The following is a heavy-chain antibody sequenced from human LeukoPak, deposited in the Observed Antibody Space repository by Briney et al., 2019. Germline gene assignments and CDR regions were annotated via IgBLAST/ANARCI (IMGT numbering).Heavy chain of an antibody. Sequence: ASVKVPCKASGYTFTSYYMHWVRQAPGQGLEWMGIINPSGGSTSYAQKFQGRVTMTRDTSTSTVYMELSSLRSEDTAVYYCARSGWDDAFDIWGQGTMVTVSS. V-gene: IGHV1-46*01. J-gene: IGHJ3*02. D-gene: IGHD6-19*01. CDR3: ARSGWDDAFDI. CDR1: GYTFTSYY. CDR2: INPSGGST.